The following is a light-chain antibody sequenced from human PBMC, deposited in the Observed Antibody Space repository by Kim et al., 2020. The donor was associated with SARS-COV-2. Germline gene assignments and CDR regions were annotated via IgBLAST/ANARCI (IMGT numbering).Light chain of an antibody. V-gene: IGKV3-15*01. CDR3: QQYDDWPPFT. J-gene: IGKJ1*01. CDR1: HSVSDS. CDR2: GAS. Sequence: SPGDTATLSCRASHSVSDSVAWYQQKPGQAPRLLIYGASTRATDIPARFSGSGSGTDFTLTISSLQSEDLAVYHCQQYDDWPPFTFGQGTKVDIK.